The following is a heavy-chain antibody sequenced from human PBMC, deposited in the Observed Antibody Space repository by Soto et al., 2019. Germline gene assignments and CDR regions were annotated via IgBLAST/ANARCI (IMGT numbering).Heavy chain of an antibody. CDR1: GGTFSSYA. Sequence: QVQLVQSGAEVKKPGSSVKVSCKASGGTFSSYAISWVRQAPGQGLEWMGGIIPIFGTANYAQKFQGRVTITADESTRTAYMELSSLRSEDTAVYYCAREGMATMDYYFDYWGQGTLVTVSS. CDR2: IIPIFGTA. CDR3: AREGMATMDYYFDY. J-gene: IGHJ4*02. D-gene: IGHD5-12*01. V-gene: IGHV1-69*12.